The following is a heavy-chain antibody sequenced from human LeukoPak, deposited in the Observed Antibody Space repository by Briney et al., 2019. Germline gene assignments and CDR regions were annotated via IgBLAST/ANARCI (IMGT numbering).Heavy chain of an antibody. CDR3: ARAPGCSSTSCHD. D-gene: IGHD2-2*01. V-gene: IGHV1-18*01. J-gene: IGHJ4*02. CDR1: GYTFTTYG. Sequence: PEASVKVSCKASGYTFTTYGISWVRQAPGQGLEWMGWISVYNGNTKYAQKLQGRLTLTTDTSTNSAYMELRSLRSDDTAMYYCARAPGCSSTSCHDWGQGTLVTVSS. CDR2: ISVYNGNT.